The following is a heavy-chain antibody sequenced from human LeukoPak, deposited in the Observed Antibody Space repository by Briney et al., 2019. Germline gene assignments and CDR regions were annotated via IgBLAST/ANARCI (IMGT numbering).Heavy chain of an antibody. CDR1: GGSISGDH. D-gene: IGHD1-26*01. J-gene: IGHJ4*02. CDR2: IYTSGST. V-gene: IGHV4-4*09. CDR3: ARENSGSYREFDY. Sequence: SETLSRTCAVTGGSISGDHWGGIGQPPGKGLEWIGYIYTSGSTNYNPSLKSRVTISADTSKNQFSLKLSSVTAADTVVFYCARENSGSYREFDYWGQGTLVTVSS.